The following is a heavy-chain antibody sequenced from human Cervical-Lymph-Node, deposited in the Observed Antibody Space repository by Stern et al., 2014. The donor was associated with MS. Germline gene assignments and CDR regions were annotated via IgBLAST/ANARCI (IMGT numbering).Heavy chain of an antibody. Sequence: VQLVESGGGVVQPGRSLRLSCAASGFTFSSYAMHWVRQAPGKGLEWVAVISYDGSNKYYADSVKGRFTISRDNSKNTLYLQMNSLRAEDTAVYYCARDVYGSGRGHFDYWGQGTLVTVSS. D-gene: IGHD3-10*01. V-gene: IGHV3-30-3*01. CDR2: ISYDGSNK. CDR1: GFTFSSYA. J-gene: IGHJ4*02. CDR3: ARDVYGSGRGHFDY.